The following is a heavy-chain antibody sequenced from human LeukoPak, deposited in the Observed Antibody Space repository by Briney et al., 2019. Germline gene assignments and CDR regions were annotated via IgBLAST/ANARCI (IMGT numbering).Heavy chain of an antibody. V-gene: IGHV1-46*01. CDR3: ATDRVQMDYGDFN. CDR1: GYTFTSYY. Sequence: ASVKVSCKASGYTFTSYYMHWVRQAPGQGLEWMGIINPSGGRTSYAQKFQGRVTMTEDTSTDTAYMELSSLRSEDTAVYYCATDRVQMDYGDFNWGQGTLVTVSS. D-gene: IGHD4-17*01. J-gene: IGHJ4*02. CDR2: INPSGGRT.